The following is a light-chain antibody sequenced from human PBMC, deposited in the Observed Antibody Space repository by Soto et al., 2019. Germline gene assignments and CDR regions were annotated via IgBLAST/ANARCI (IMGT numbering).Light chain of an antibody. CDR1: QSVLYNSNNKNH. J-gene: IGKJ3*01. V-gene: IGKV4-1*01. Sequence: DIVLTQSPDSLAVSLGERATINCKSSQSVLYNSNNKNHLAWYQQKPGQPPKLLIYWASTRESGVPDRFSGSGSGTDFTLTISSQQAEDVAVYYCQQFYSLPLTFGPGTKVDI. CDR3: QQFYSLPLT. CDR2: WAS.